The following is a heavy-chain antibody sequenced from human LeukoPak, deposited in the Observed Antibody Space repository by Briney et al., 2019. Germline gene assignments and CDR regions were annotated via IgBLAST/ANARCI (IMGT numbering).Heavy chain of an antibody. CDR2: IFSNGGT. Sequence: PSEALSLTCTVSGGSISNYYWNWIRQPAGEGLEWIGRIFSNGGTNYNPSLKSRVTLSVDTSKNQFSLSLTSVTAADAAVYYCARGEHTFDYWGQGILVTVSS. CDR3: ARGEHTFDY. D-gene: IGHD1/OR15-1a*01. CDR1: GGSISNYY. V-gene: IGHV4-4*07. J-gene: IGHJ4*02.